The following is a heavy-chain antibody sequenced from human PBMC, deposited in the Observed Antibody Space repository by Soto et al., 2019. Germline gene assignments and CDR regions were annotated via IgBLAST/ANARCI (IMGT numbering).Heavy chain of an antibody. Sequence: QVQLVQSGAEVKKPGSSVKVSCKASGGTFSSYAISWVRQAPGQGLEWMGGIIPIFGTANYAQKFQGRVXIXAXXSTSTAYMELSSLRSEDTAVYYCARVNSYGRVFDYWGQGTLVTVSS. CDR3: ARVNSYGRVFDY. CDR2: IIPIFGTA. CDR1: GGTFSSYA. D-gene: IGHD4-17*01. J-gene: IGHJ4*02. V-gene: IGHV1-69*12.